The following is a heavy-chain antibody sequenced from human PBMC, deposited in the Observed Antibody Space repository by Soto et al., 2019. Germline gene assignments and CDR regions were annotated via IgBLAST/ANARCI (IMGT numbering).Heavy chain of an antibody. CDR3: AKDDSTLRVGPSDY. CDR2: ISTGGAT. Sequence: QLLESGGGLVQPGGSLRLSCAASGFAFSDYVLSWVRQAPGKGLEWISGISTGGATYYADSVRGRFIISRDNSKNTLYLQMNSLRAEDTAVYFCAKDDSTLRVGPSDYWGQGTLVTVSS. J-gene: IGHJ4*02. V-gene: IGHV3-23*01. D-gene: IGHD3-10*01. CDR1: GFAFSDYV.